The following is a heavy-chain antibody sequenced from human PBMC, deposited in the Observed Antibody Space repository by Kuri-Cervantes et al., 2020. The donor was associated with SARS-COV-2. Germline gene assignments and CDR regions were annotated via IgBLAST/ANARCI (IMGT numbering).Heavy chain of an antibody. Sequence: GGSLRLSCAASGFTFSDYYMSWIRQAPGKGLEWISYISSSGSTIYYADSVKGRFTISRDNAKNSLYLQMSSLRSEDTAVYYCAKADSGSYSPGDYWSQGTLVTVSS. J-gene: IGHJ4*02. CDR1: GFTFSDYY. V-gene: IGHV3-11*01. D-gene: IGHD1-26*01. CDR3: AKADSGSYSPGDY. CDR2: ISSSGSTI.